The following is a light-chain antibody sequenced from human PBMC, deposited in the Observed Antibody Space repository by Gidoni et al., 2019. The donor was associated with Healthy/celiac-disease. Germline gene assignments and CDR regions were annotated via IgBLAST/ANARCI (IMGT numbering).Light chain of an antibody. Sequence: QSALTQPPSASGSPGQSVTISCTGTSSDVGGYNYVSWYQQHTGKATKLMIYEVSKRPSGVPDRFSGSKSGTTASLTVSGLQAEDDADYYCSSYAGSNFFYVFGTGTKVTVL. CDR2: EVS. V-gene: IGLV2-8*01. CDR1: SSDVGGYNY. CDR3: SSYAGSNFFYV. J-gene: IGLJ1*01.